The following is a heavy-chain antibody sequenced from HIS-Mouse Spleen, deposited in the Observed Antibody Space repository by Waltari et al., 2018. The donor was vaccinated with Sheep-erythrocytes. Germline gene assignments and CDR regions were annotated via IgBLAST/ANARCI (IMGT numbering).Heavy chain of an antibody. J-gene: IGHJ2*01. CDR1: GFTFSSYG. Sequence: QVQLVESGGGVVQPGRSLRLSCAASGFTFSSYGMHWVCQAPGKGWEWGVVISNDGSNKYYADSVKGRFTISRDNSKNTLYLQMNSLRAEDTAVYYCAKVRTVNYWYFDLWGRGTLVTVSS. CDR3: AKVRTVNYWYFDL. D-gene: IGHD1-1*01. V-gene: IGHV3-30*18. CDR2: ISNDGSNK.